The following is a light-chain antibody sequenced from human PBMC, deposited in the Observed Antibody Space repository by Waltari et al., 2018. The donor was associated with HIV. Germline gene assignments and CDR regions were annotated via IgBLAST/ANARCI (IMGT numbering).Light chain of an antibody. CDR3: QSYDSSNPVV. Sequence: NFMLTQPHSVSESPGKTVTISCPRRSGSIARHYVQWYQQRPGSSPTTVISEDNQRPSGVPDRFSGSIDSSSNSASLTISGLKTEDEADYYCQSYDSSNPVVFGGGTKLTVL. V-gene: IGLV6-57*01. J-gene: IGLJ2*01. CDR2: EDN. CDR1: SGSIARHY.